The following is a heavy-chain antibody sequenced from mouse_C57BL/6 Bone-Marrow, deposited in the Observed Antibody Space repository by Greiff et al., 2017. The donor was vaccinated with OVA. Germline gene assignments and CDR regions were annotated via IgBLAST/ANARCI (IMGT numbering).Heavy chain of an antibody. CDR3: AREGLWLRRRMFAY. CDR2: ISDGGSYT. D-gene: IGHD2-2*01. J-gene: IGHJ3*01. V-gene: IGHV5-4*01. CDR1: GFTFSSYA. Sequence: EVKLVESGGGLVKPGGSLKLSCAASGFTFSSYAMSWVRQTPEKRLEWVATISDGGSYTYYPDNVKGRFTISSDNAKNNLYLQLSHLKSEDTAMYYCAREGLWLRRRMFAYWGQGTLVTVSA.